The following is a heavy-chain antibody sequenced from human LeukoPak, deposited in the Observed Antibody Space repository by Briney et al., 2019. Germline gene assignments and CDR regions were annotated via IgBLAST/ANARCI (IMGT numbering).Heavy chain of an antibody. Sequence: GGSLRLSCAASGFTFSSHNMNWVRQAPGKGLEWVSYISSSGKTMFYADSVKGRLTISRDNAKNPLYLQMNGLTDEDTAVYYCASDLGPIDYWGQGTRVTVSS. D-gene: IGHD1-26*01. J-gene: IGHJ4*02. CDR1: GFTFSSHN. V-gene: IGHV3-48*02. CDR2: ISSSGKTM. CDR3: ASDLGPIDY.